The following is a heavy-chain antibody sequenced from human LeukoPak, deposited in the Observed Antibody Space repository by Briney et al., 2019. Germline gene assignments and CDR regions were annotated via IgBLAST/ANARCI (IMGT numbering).Heavy chain of an antibody. V-gene: IGHV4-4*07. Sequence: SETLSLTCTVSGGSISSYYWSWIRQPAGKGLEWIGRIYTSGSTNYNPSLKSRVTMSVDTSKNQFSLKLSSVTAADTAVYYCASLRRGGSGSYYPSSRDYWGQGTLVTVSS. CDR1: GGSISSYY. CDR3: ASLRRGGSGSYYPSSRDY. CDR2: IYTSGST. J-gene: IGHJ4*02. D-gene: IGHD3-10*01.